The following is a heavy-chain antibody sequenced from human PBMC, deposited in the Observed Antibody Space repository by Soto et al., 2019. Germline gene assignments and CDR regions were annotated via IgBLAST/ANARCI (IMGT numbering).Heavy chain of an antibody. D-gene: IGHD6-13*01. CDR3: ARVSATGTRWFDS. J-gene: IGHJ5*01. CDR2: INYRETT. CDR1: GGSFNSGAYY. V-gene: IGHV4-31*03. Sequence: SETLSLTCTVSGGSFNSGAYYWSWIRQLPGKGLEWIGYINYRETTYYNPSLKSRVTISRDPSKRQFSLRVNSVTAADTAVYYCARVSATGTRWFDSWGKGTQVTVSS.